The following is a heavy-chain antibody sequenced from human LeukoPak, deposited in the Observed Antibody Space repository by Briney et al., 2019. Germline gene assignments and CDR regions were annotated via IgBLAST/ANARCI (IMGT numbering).Heavy chain of an antibody. V-gene: IGHV3-48*03. J-gene: IGHJ3*02. CDR1: GFTFSSYE. CDR2: ISSSGSTI. Sequence: GGSLRLSCAASGFTFSSYEMNWVRQAPGKWLEWVSYISSSGSTIYYADSVKGRFTISRDNAKNSLYLQMNSLRAEDTAVYYCARVGYSSSWDDAFDIWGQGTMVTVSS. D-gene: IGHD6-13*01. CDR3: ARVGYSSSWDDAFDI.